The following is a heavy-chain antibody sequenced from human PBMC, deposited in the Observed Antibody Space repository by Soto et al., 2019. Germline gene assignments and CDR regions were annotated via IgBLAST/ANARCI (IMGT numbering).Heavy chain of an antibody. V-gene: IGHV5-51*01. D-gene: IGHD2-2*01. CDR1: GCSFARYW. CDR3: ARHYCSSTSCYPAYYYYYGMDV. Sequence: GESLTISCMGSGCSFARYWIGWVRQMPGKGLEWMGIIYPGDSDTGSGPAFQGRVTISADKSISPPYLRWTSLTASDPARYYCARHYCSSTSCYPAYYYYYGMDVWGQGTTVTVSS. J-gene: IGHJ6*02. CDR2: IYPGDSDT.